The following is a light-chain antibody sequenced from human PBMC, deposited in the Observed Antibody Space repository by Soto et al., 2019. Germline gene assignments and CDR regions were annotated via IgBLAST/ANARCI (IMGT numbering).Light chain of an antibody. V-gene: IGKV3-11*01. J-gene: IGKJ4*01. CDR3: QQRSNWPPVT. Sequence: EIVLTQSPATLSLSPGERATLSCRASQSVSSYLAWYQQKAGQAPRLLIYDASNRATGIPARFSGSGSGTDFTLTISSLEPEDFAIYYWQQRSNWPPVTFGGGTKVEIK. CDR2: DAS. CDR1: QSVSSY.